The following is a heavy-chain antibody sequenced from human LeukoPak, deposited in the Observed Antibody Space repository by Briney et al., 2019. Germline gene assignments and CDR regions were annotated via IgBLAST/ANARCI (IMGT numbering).Heavy chain of an antibody. V-gene: IGHV3-7*01. CDR2: ILPDGSQK. Sequence: GGSLRLSCAASGFTFSSYWMIWVRQAPGKGLEWLANILPDGSQKYYVDSVKGRFTISRDNPKNSLYLQINNLRAEDTAVYYCGRLAHNAWYAIDFWGQGTLVTVSS. CDR1: GFTFSSYW. J-gene: IGHJ4*02. CDR3: GRLAHNAWYAIDF. D-gene: IGHD2-2*01.